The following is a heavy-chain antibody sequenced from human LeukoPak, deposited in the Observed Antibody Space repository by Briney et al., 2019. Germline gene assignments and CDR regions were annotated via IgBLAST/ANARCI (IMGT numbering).Heavy chain of an antibody. Sequence: GASVKVSCKASGYTFTGYYMHWGRQAPGHRLEWVGWINPNSGGTNYAQKFQGRVTMTRDTTISTAYMELSRLRSDDTAVYYCARVWSRRDGYNLGYWGQGTLVTVSS. CDR3: ARVWSRRDGYNLGY. CDR1: GYTFTGYY. V-gene: IGHV1-2*02. D-gene: IGHD5-24*01. J-gene: IGHJ4*02. CDR2: INPNSGGT.